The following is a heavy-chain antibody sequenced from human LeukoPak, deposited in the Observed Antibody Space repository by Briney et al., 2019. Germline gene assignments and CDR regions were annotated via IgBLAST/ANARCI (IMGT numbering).Heavy chain of an antibody. Sequence: PSETLSLTCAVYGGSFSGYYWSWIRQPPGKGLEWIGEINHSGSTNYNPPLKSRVTISVDTSKNQFSLKLSSVTAADTAVYYCARGQVSGVWGKGTTVTVSS. J-gene: IGHJ6*04. D-gene: IGHD3-10*01. CDR2: INHSGST. V-gene: IGHV4-34*01. CDR3: ARGQVSGV. CDR1: GGSFSGYY.